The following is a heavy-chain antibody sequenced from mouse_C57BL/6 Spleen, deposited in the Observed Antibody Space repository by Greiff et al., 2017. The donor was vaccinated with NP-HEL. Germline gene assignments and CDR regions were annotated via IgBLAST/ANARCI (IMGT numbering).Heavy chain of an antibody. CDR1: GFTFSDYY. J-gene: IGHJ1*03. V-gene: IGHV5-16*01. D-gene: IGHD1-1*01. CDR3: ARDGSSYRYWYFDV. Sequence: EVQLVESEGGLVQPGRSMKLSCTASGFTFSDYYMAWVRQVPEKGLEWVANINYDGSSTYYLDSLKSRFIISRDNAKNILYLQMSSLKSEDTATYYCARDGSSYRYWYFDVWGTGTTVTVSS. CDR2: INYDGSST.